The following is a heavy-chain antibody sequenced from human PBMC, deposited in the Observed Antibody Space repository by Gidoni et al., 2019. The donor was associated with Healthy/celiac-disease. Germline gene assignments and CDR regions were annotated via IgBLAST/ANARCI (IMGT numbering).Heavy chain of an antibody. CDR3: AREYGGYFQDWFDP. CDR2: IIPSFGTA. J-gene: IGHJ5*02. CDR1: GCTFSSYA. V-gene: IGHV1-69*01. D-gene: IGHD5-12*01. Sequence: QVQLVQSGAEVKKPGSSVKVSCMASGCTFSSYAISWVRQAPGQGLEWMGGIIPSFGTANYAQKFQGRVTITADESTSTAYMELSSMRSEDTAVYYCAREYGGYFQDWFDPWGQGTLVTASS.